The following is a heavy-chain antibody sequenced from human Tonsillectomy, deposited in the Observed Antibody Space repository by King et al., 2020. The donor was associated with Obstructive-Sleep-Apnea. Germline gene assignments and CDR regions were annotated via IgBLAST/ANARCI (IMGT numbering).Heavy chain of an antibody. V-gene: IGHV5-51*01. Sequence: VQLVESGAEVKKPGESLKISCKGSGYSFTSYWIGWVRQMPGKGLEWMGIIYPGDSDTRYSPSFQGQVTISADKSISTAYLQWSSLKASDTAMYYCARIRYSGYDFYYYGMDVWGQGTTVTVSS. CDR2: IYPGDSDT. D-gene: IGHD5-12*01. CDR1: GYSFTSYW. J-gene: IGHJ6*02. CDR3: ARIRYSGYDFYYYGMDV.